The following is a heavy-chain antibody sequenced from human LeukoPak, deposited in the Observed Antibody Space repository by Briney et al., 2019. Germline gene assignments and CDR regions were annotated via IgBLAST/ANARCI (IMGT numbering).Heavy chain of an antibody. D-gene: IGHD5-12*01. CDR2: IYSGGST. CDR3: ARHSRSGSGGYENAFDI. Sequence: SGTLSLTCTVSGGSISSSSYYWGWIRQSPGKGLEWIGNIYSGGSTYYTPSLKSRVTISVDTSKNQFSLKLSSVTAADTAIYFCARHSRSGSGGYENAFDIWGQGTMVTVSS. J-gene: IGHJ3*02. CDR1: GGSISSSSYY. V-gene: IGHV4-39*01.